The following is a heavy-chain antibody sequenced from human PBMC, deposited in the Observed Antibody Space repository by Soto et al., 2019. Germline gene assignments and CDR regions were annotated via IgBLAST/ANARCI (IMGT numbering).Heavy chain of an antibody. J-gene: IGHJ4*02. CDR3: AKDWVSGSSPY. V-gene: IGHV3-23*01. CDR2: ISGSAGVT. Sequence: GGPLRLSCTASGFTFSSNAMSWVRQAPGKGLEWVSSISGSAGVTYYADSVKGRFTISRDNSKNALYLQMNSLRAEDTAVYYCAKDWVSGSSPYWGQGTLVTVSS. D-gene: IGHD2-15*01. CDR1: GFTFSSNA.